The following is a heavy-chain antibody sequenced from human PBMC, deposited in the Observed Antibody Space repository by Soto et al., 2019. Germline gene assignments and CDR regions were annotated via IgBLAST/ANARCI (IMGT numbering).Heavy chain of an antibody. V-gene: IGHV3-48*01. Sequence: GGSLRLSCAASGFTFSSYSMNWDRQAPGKGLEWVSYISSSSSTIYYADSVKGRFTISRDNAKNSLYLQMNSLRAEDTAVYYCASAGSFFDAFDIWGQGTMVTVSS. D-gene: IGHD3-10*01. J-gene: IGHJ3*02. CDR1: GFTFSSYS. CDR3: ASAGSFFDAFDI. CDR2: ISSSSSTI.